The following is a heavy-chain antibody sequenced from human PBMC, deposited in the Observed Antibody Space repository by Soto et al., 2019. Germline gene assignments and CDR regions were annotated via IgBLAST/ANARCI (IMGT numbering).Heavy chain of an antibody. J-gene: IGHJ5*02. CDR2: IKQDGSEK. CDR1: GFTFSSYW. Sequence: GGSLRLSCAASGFTFSSYWMSWVRQAPGKGLEWVANIKQDGSEKYYVDSVKGRFTISRDNAKNSLYLQMNSLRAEDTAVYYCARAVYDILTGSYNGWFDTWGQGTLVTVSS. V-gene: IGHV3-7*03. D-gene: IGHD3-9*01. CDR3: ARAVYDILTGSYNGWFDT.